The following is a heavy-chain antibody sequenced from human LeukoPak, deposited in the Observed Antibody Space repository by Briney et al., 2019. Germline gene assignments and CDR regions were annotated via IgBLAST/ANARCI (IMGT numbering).Heavy chain of an antibody. D-gene: IGHD6-6*01. CDR1: GYSFPSYW. CDR3: ASTVSSSSPFDH. J-gene: IGHJ4*02. Sequence: GESLKISCKGSGYSFPSYWIGWVRQMPGKGLQWMGIIYPGDSDTRYSPSFQGQVTISADKSINTAYLQWSSLKASDTATYYCASTVSSSSPFDHWGQGTLVTVSS. CDR2: IYPGDSDT. V-gene: IGHV5-51*01.